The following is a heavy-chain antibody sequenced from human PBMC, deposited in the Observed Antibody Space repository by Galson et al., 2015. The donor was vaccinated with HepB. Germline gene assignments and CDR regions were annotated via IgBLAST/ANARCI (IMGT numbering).Heavy chain of an antibody. V-gene: IGHV3-74*01. CDR2: TENDGSET. CDR1: GFTLSSHW. D-gene: IGHD3-3*01. Sequence: SLRLSCAASGFTLSSHWMHWVRQAPGQGLMWVSCTENDGSETSYADSVNGRFTISRDNARNTLYLQMHSLRAEDTAVYYCSTIFDSPSDSPSDSWGQGTLVTVSS. CDR3: STIFDSPSDSPSDS. J-gene: IGHJ4*02.